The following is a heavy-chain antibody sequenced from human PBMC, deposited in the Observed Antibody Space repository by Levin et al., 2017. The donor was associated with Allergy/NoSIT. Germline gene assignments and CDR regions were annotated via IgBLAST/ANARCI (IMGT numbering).Heavy chain of an antibody. CDR3: TTGGGVIRFDP. CDR2: IKSNRDGGTT. Sequence: ETLSLTCAVSGLTFSHAWLSWVRQAPGKGLEWVGRIKSNRDGGTTDYASPVKGRFTISRDDSINTLYLQMISLKTEDTAVYYCTTGGGVIRFDPWGQGTLVTVSS. V-gene: IGHV3-15*01. J-gene: IGHJ5*02. CDR1: GLTFSHAW. D-gene: IGHD2-8*02.